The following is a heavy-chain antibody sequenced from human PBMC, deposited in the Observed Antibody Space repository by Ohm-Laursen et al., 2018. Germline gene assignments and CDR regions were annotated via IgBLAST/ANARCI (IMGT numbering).Heavy chain of an antibody. CDR2: IYYSGST. CDR3: AGRGY. D-gene: IGHD1-26*01. Sequence: SETLSLTCPVSGGSISSYYWSWIRQPPGKGLEWIGFIYYSGSTNYNPSLKSRVTMSVDTSKNQFSLNLSSVTAADTAVYYCAGRGYWGQGTLVTVSS. J-gene: IGHJ4*02. CDR1: GGSISSYY. V-gene: IGHV4-59*12.